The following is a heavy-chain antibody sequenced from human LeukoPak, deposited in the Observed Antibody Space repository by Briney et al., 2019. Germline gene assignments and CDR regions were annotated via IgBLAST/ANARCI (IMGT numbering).Heavy chain of an antibody. CDR2: ISAYNGNT. J-gene: IGHJ4*02. Sequence: ASVKVSCKASGYTFISYGISWVRQAPGQGLEWMGWISAYNGNTNYAQKLQGRVTMTTDTSTSTAYMELRSLRSDDTAVYYCAREPLPDADYYDSSGYYYFDYWGQGTLVTVSS. CDR3: AREPLPDADYYDSSGYYYFDY. CDR1: GYTFISYG. D-gene: IGHD3-22*01. V-gene: IGHV1-18*01.